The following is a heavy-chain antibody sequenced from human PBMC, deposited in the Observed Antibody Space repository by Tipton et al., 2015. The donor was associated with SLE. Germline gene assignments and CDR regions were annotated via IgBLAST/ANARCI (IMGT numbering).Heavy chain of an antibody. Sequence: QLVQSGPEVKKPGSSVKVSCKASGGTFSSYAISWVRQAPGQGLEWMGRIIPLLDKANYAQKFQGRVTITADKSTTTAYMELSSLRSEDTAVYYCARGGPEIQPTLGMDVWGQGTTVTVSS. CDR1: GGTFSSYA. CDR2: IIPLLDKA. V-gene: IGHV1-69*09. D-gene: IGHD5-18*01. J-gene: IGHJ6*02. CDR3: ARGGPEIQPTLGMDV.